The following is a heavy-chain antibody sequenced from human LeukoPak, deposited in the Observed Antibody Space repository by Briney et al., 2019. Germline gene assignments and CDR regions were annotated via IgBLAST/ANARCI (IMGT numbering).Heavy chain of an antibody. CDR2: INPNSGST. V-gene: IGHV1-2*02. D-gene: IGHD6-25*01. CDR3: ARYFRGRLKSYYFDY. Sequence: ASMKVSCKASGYTFTGYYMHWVRQAPGQGLEWMGWINPNSGSTNYAQKFQGRVTMTRDTSISTAYMELSRLRSDDTAVYYCARYFRGRLKSYYFDYWGQGTLVTVSS. J-gene: IGHJ4*02. CDR1: GYTFTGYY.